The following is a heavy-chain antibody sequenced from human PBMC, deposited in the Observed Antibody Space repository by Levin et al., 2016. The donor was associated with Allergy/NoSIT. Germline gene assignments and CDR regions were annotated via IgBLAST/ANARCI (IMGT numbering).Heavy chain of an antibody. D-gene: IGHD2-15*01. CDR1: GFTFSSYW. CDR2: IKQDGSEK. CDR3: ARVPEDIVVVVAATPPPIYYYYGMDV. V-gene: IGHV3-7*01. J-gene: IGHJ6*02. Sequence: GGSLRLSCAASGFTFSSYWMSWVRQAPGKGLEWVANIKQDGSEKYYVDSVKGRFTISRDNAKNSLYLQMNSLRAEDTAVYYCARVPEDIVVVVAATPPPIYYYYGMDVWGQGTTVTVSS.